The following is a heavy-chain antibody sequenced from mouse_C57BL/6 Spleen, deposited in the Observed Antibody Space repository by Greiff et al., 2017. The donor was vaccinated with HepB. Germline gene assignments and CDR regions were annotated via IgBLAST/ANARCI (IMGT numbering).Heavy chain of an antibody. CDR3: ARIKKILATYFDY. J-gene: IGHJ2*01. D-gene: IGHD1-1*01. V-gene: IGHV1S81*02. CDR2: TNPTNGRT. CDR1: GYTFTSYW. Sequence: VQLQQSGAELVKAGASVKMSCKASGYTFTSYWMHWVKQRLGQGLEWFAETNPTNGRTYYNEKFKSKATLTVAKSSSTAYMLLSGPTFEDSAVYYCARIKKILATYFDYWGQGTTLTVSS.